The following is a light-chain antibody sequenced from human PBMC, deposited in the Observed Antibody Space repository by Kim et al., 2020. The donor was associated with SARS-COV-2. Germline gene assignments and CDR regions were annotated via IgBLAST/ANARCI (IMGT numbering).Light chain of an antibody. CDR3: GTWDTYSWV. Sequence: SSVKRTCTLTSGHSGYVIAWHQQQAGKAPRFLMKLESGGSYNRGSGVPSRFSGSISGADRYLTISDLQSEDEADYYCGTWDTYSWVFGGGTQLTVL. V-gene: IGLV4-60*03. CDR1: SGHSGYV. J-gene: IGLJ3*02. CDR2: LESGGSY.